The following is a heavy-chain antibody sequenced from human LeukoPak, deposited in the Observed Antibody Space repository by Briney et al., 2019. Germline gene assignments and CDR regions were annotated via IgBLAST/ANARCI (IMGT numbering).Heavy chain of an antibody. Sequence: SETLSLTCTVSGGSISSGGYYWSWIRQHPGKGLEWIGYIYYSGSTYYNPSLKSRVTISVDTSKNQFSLKLSSVTAADTAVYYCARATRPDCGGGSCYRTTHWFDPWGQGTLVTVSS. CDR2: IYYSGST. J-gene: IGHJ5*02. CDR3: ARATRPDCGGGSCYRTTHWFDP. D-gene: IGHD2-15*01. V-gene: IGHV4-31*03. CDR1: GGSISSGGYY.